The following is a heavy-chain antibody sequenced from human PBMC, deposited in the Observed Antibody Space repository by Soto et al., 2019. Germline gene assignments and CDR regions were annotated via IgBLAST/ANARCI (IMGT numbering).Heavy chain of an antibody. CDR2: IDPSDSYT. Sequence: WWSWVRQPPGKGLEWMGRIDPSDSYTNYSPSFQGHVTISADKSISTAYLQWSSLKASDTAMYYCARRRVVPAATSYYYGMDVWGQGTTVTVSS. CDR1: W. J-gene: IGHJ6*02. CDR3: ARRRVVPAATSYYYGMDV. D-gene: IGHD2-2*01. V-gene: IGHV5-10-1*01.